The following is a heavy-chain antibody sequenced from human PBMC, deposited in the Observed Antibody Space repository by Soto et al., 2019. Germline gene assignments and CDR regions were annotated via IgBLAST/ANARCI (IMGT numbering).Heavy chain of an antibody. V-gene: IGHV3-66*01. J-gene: IGHJ4*02. CDR1: EFTVSNTY. CDR3: ARDRDTNSWYYY. CDR2: IHSGGST. Sequence: EVPLVESGGGLVQPGESLRLSCAASEFTVSNTYMSWVRQAPGKGLEWVSLIHSGGSTYYADSVKGRFTISRDNSKNTLYLQMDSLRAEDTAVYYCARDRDTNSWYYYWGQGTLVTVSS. D-gene: IGHD6-13*01.